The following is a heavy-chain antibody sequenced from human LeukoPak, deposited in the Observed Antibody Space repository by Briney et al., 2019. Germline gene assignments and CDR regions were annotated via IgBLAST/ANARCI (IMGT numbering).Heavy chain of an antibody. D-gene: IGHD6-13*01. CDR3: AKYSSSWYGSDNWFDP. Sequence: PGGSLRLSCAASGFTFSSYWMSWVRQAPGKGLEWVANIKQDGSEKYYVDSVKGRFTISRDNAKNSLYLQMNSLRAEDTAVCYCAKYSSSWYGSDNWFDPWGQGTLVTVSS. V-gene: IGHV3-7*01. CDR1: GFTFSSYW. CDR2: IKQDGSEK. J-gene: IGHJ5*02.